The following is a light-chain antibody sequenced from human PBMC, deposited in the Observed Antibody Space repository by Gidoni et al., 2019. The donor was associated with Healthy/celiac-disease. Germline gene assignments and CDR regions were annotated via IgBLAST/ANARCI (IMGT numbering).Light chain of an antibody. V-gene: IGLV3-10*01. CDR1: ALPQKS. CDR2: EDS. J-gene: IGLJ2*01. Sequence: SYELTQPPSVSVSPGQTARITCSGDALPQKSAYWYQQKSGQAPVLVIYEDSKRPSGIPERFPGSSAGTMATLTISGAQVEDEADYYCYSTDSSGNHRVFGGGTKLTVL. CDR3: YSTDSSGNHRV.